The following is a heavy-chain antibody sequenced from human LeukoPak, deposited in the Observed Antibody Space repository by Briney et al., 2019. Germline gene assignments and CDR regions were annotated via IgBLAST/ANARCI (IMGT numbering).Heavy chain of an antibody. CDR1: GGSISSSNW. CDR2: IYHSGST. J-gene: IGHJ4*02. D-gene: IGHD3-9*01. V-gene: IGHV4-4*02. CDR3: AVGYYDILTGYVH. Sequence: PSGTLSLTCAVSGGSISSSNWWSWVRQPPGKGLEWIGEIYHSGSTNYNPSLKSRVTISVDKSKNQFSLKLSSATAADTAVYYCAVGYYDILTGYVHWGQGTLVTVSS.